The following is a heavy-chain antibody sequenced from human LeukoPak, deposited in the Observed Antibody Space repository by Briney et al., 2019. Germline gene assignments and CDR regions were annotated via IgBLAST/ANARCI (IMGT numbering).Heavy chain of an antibody. D-gene: IGHD1-26*01. CDR2: IKQEGSEK. CDR3: AINRGRSSFDY. J-gene: IGHJ4*02. Sequence: GGSLRLSCAASGFTFSRYWMSLVRQAPGKGVELVANIKQEGSEKYYVVSVKGRFTISRDNSKNLLYLQLTILRAEDTALYYCAINRGRSSFDYWGKGTLVSVSS. V-gene: IGHV3-7*01. CDR1: GFTFSRYW.